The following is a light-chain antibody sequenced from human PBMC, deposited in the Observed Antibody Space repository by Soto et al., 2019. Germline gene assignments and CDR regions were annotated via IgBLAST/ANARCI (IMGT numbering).Light chain of an antibody. CDR2: KNN. J-gene: IGLJ3*02. V-gene: IGLV1-47*01. CDR1: SSNIGSNP. CDR3: AAWDDRVSGPL. Sequence: QSVLTQPPSASGTPGQRVTISCSGSSSNIGSNPVYWYQQLPGSAPKVLIFKNNLRPSGVPDRFSGSKSGTSGSLAIIGLRSEDEADYYCAAWDDRVSGPLFGGGTKLTVL.